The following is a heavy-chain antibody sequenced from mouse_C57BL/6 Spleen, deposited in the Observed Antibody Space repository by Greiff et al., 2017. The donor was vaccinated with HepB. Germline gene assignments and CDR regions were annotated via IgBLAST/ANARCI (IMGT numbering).Heavy chain of an antibody. CDR3: ARRCYDYDC. CDR1: GYTFTSYW. J-gene: IGHJ2*01. V-gene: IGHV1-61*01. Sequence: VQLQQPGAELVRPGSSVKLSCKASGYTFTSYWMDWVKQRPGQGLEWIGNIYPSDSETHYNQKFKDKATLTVDKSSSTAYMQLSSLTSEDSAVYYCARRCYDYDCWGQGTTLTVSS. CDR2: IYPSDSET. D-gene: IGHD2-4*01.